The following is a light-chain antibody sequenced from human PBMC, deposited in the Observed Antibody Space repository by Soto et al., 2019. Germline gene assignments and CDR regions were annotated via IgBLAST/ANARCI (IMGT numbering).Light chain of an antibody. CDR3: QQYNNWPWT. V-gene: IGKV3-15*01. J-gene: IGKJ1*01. CDR1: QSISDT. CDR2: GAS. Sequence: EIVMTQSPVTLSVSPGGRATLSCRASQSISDTLAWYQQKPGQAPRLLIHGASTRAPGFPARLSGSGSGTDFTLTISSLQSEDFAVYYCQQYNNWPWTFGQGTKVEIK.